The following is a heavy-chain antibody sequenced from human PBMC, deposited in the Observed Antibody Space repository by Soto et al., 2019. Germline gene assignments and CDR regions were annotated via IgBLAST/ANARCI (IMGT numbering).Heavy chain of an antibody. CDR1: GGSFSGYY. Sequence: QVQLQQLGAGLLKPSETLSLTWAVYGGSFSGYYWSWIRQPPRKGLERIGEINHSGSTNYNPSLKNRVTRSVDKSKNQFSLKLSSVTAADTAVYYCARKRSERYCSSTSCHKNWFDPWGQGTLVTVSS. D-gene: IGHD2-2*02. CDR2: INHSGST. CDR3: ARKRSERYCSSTSCHKNWFDP. J-gene: IGHJ5*02. V-gene: IGHV4-34*01.